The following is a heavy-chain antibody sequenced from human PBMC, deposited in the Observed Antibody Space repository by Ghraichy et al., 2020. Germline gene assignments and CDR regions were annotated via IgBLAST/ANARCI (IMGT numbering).Heavy chain of an antibody. CDR2: ISTRGDST. CDR1: GFDFSRYA. CDR3: ANLKILVRRS. D-gene: IGHD2-21*01. J-gene: IGHJ5*02. Sequence: GGSLRLSCAASGFDFSRYAMTWVRQTPGKGLEWVSSISTRGDSTYYADSVKGRFTISRDNSKKTMYLQMSSLGAEDTALYYCANLKILVRRSWGQGTLVTVSS. V-gene: IGHV3-23*01.